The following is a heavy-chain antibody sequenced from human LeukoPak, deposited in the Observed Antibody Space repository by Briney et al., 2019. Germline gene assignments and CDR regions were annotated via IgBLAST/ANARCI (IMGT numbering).Heavy chain of an antibody. CDR1: GFTFSSYA. J-gene: IGHJ4*02. Sequence: KTGGSLRLSCAASGFTFSSYAMSWVRQAPGKGLEWVSSISSSSSYIYYADSVKGRFTISRDNAKNSLYLQMNSLRAEDTAVYYCARDPSPGPYWGQGTLVTVSS. CDR3: ARDPSPGPY. CDR2: ISSSSSYI. V-gene: IGHV3-21*01.